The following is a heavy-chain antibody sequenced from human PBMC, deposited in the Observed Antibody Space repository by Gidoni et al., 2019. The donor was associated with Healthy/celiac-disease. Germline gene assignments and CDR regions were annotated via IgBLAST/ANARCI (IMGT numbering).Heavy chain of an antibody. CDR3: ARGGYSSSWGYGDY. Sequence: QVQLQESGPGLGKPSQTLSPTCPVPGGSISSGDYYWSWIRQPPGKGLEWIGYTYYGGSTSYNPSLKSRFTISVDTSKNQFSLKLSSVTAADTAVDYCARGGYSSSWGYGDYWGQGTLVTVSS. V-gene: IGHV4-30-4*01. CDR1: GGSISSGDYY. D-gene: IGHD6-13*01. J-gene: IGHJ4*02. CDR2: TYYGGST.